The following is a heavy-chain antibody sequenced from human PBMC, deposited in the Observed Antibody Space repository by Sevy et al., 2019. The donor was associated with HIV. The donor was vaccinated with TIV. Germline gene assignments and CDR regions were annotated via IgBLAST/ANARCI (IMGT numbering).Heavy chain of an antibody. D-gene: IGHD6-19*01. V-gene: IGHV3-33*01. CDR3: TRDRGIAVAPDY. CDR1: GFTFNTYG. Sequence: GGSLRLSCAASGFTFNTYGMHWVRQAPGKGLEWVALIYYDGNNKVYADSVKGRFTISGDNSKNTLFLQMNSLRAEDTAFYYCTRDRGIAVAPDYWGQGTLVTVSS. CDR2: IYYDGNNK. J-gene: IGHJ4*02.